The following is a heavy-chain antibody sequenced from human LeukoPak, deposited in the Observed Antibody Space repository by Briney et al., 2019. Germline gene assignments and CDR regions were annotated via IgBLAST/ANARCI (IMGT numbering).Heavy chain of an antibody. J-gene: IGHJ4*02. CDR3: GRDRSGFYVDY. Sequence: GGSLRLSCAASGFTLSDYYMSWIRQAPGKGLEWVSYISSSSTYTNYADYVKGRCTISRDNAKNSLYLQMNSLRAEDTAVYYCGRDRSGFYVDYWGQGTLVTGSS. D-gene: IGHD3-22*01. V-gene: IGHV3-11*06. CDR1: GFTLSDYY. CDR2: ISSSSTYT.